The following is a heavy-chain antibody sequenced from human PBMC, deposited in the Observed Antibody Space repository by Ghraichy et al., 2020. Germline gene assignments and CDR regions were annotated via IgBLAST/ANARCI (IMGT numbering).Heavy chain of an antibody. D-gene: IGHD6-13*01. J-gene: IGHJ6*02. V-gene: IGHV3-21*01. CDR1: GFTFSSYS. Sequence: GGSLRLSCAASGFTFSSYSMNWVRQAPGKGLEWVSSISSSSSYIYYADSVKGRFTISRDNAKNSLYLQMNSLRAEDTAVYYCAGPGYSSSWYVDDYYYYGMDVWGQGTTVTVSS. CDR3: AGPGYSSSWYVDDYYYYGMDV. CDR2: ISSSSSYI.